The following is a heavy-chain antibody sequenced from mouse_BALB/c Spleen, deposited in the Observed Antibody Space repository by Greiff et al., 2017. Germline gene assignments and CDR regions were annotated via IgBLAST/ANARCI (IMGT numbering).Heavy chain of an antibody. D-gene: IGHD2-3*01. CDR2: ISYDGSN. CDR1: GYSITSGYY. V-gene: IGHV3-6*02. Sequence: DVKLQESGPGLVKPSQSLSLTCSVTGYSITSGYYWNWIRQFPGNKLEWMGYISYDGSNNYNPSLKNRISITRDTSKNQFFLKLNSVTTEDTATYYCARVLYDGPLDYWGQGTTLTVSS. J-gene: IGHJ2*01. CDR3: ARVLYDGPLDY.